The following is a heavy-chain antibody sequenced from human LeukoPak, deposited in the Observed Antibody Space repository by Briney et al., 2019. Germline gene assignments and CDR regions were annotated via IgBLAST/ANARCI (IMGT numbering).Heavy chain of an antibody. J-gene: IGHJ4*02. CDR3: ARQLSELPDYYFDY. Sequence: NPGGSLRFSCAASGFTFSSYGMGWVRQPPGKGLEWIGEINHSGSTNYNPSLKSRVTISVDTSKNQFSLKLSSVTAADTAVYYCARQLSELPDYYFDYWGQGTLVTVSS. D-gene: IGHD1-26*01. CDR2: INHSGST. V-gene: IGHV4-34*01. CDR1: GFTFSSYG.